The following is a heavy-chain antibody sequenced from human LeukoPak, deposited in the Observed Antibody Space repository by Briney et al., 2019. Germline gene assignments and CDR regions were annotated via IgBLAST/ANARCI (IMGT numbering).Heavy chain of an antibody. CDR3: ARDCGSDCSQAFDI. V-gene: IGHV3-7*05. CDR1: GYTFSQCW. J-gene: IGHJ3*02. CDR2: KKQGGNQI. D-gene: IGHD2-21*02. Sequence: GVSLRLFCAASGYTFSQCWKSGVRQTPGRGREGVADKKQGGNQIFCVVCVEGGFNIYRDNVKNSLYLQMNSLRVEDTAVYYCARDCGSDCSQAFDIWGQGTMVTVSS.